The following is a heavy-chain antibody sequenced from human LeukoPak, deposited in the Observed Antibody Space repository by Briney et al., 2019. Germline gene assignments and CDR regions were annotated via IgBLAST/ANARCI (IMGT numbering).Heavy chain of an antibody. D-gene: IGHD6-13*01. CDR2: IYYISNT. CDR3: ARRAAAGRCFDY. Sequence: SETLSLTCTVSGASVGSAGYHWSWIRQPPGGGLEWIGYIYYISNTNYNPSLKSRVTMSVDPSKNQFSLKLNSVTAADTAVYYCARRAAAGRCFDYWGQGTLVTVSS. J-gene: IGHJ4*02. CDR1: GASVGSAGYH. V-gene: IGHV4-61*08.